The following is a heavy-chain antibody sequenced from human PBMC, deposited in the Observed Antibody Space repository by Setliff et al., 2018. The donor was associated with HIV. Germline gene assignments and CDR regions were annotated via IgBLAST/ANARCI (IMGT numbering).Heavy chain of an antibody. CDR3: ARDLVLLFLEATIRGFDP. D-gene: IGHD3-3*01. CDR1: GYTFTSYG. CDR2: INPNSGAT. J-gene: IGHJ5*02. Sequence: ASVKVSCKASGYTFTSYGISWVRQAPGQGLEWMGWINPNSGATKNAQKFQGRVTMTRDTSISTAYMELSRLRSDDTAVYYCARDLVLLFLEATIRGFDPWGQGTLVTVSS. V-gene: IGHV1-2*02.